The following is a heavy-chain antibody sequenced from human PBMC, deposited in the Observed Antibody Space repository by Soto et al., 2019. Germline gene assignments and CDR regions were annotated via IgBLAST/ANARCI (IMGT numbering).Heavy chain of an antibody. V-gene: IGHV4-34*01. CDR2: INHSGST. D-gene: IGHD2-15*01. CDR3: ARGDIVVVVAASMPYGDELMDV. Sequence: NPSETLSLTCAVYGGSFSGYYWSWIRQPPGKGLEWIGEINHSGSTNYNPSLKSRVTISVDTSKNQFSLKLSSVTAADTAVYYCARGDIVVVVAASMPYGDELMDVWGQGTTVTVSS. J-gene: IGHJ6*02. CDR1: GGSFSGYY.